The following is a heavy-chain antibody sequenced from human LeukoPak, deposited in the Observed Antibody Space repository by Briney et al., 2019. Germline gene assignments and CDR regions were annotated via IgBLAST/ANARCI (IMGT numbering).Heavy chain of an antibody. CDR1: GGSFSGYY. CDR3: AALDTYYDILTGPLY. J-gene: IGHJ4*02. CDR2: INHSGST. V-gene: IGHV4-34*01. Sequence: SETLSLTCAVYGGSFSGYYWSWIRQPPGKGLEWIGEINHSGSTNYNPSLKSRVSISVDTSKKQFSLKLSSVTAADTAVYYCAALDTYYDILTGPLYWGQGTLVTVSS. D-gene: IGHD3-9*01.